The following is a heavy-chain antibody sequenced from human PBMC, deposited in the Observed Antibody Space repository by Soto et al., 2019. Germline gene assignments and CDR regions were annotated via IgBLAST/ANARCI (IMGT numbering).Heavy chain of an antibody. CDR1: GGSVSSGAYY. CDR2: IYYSGST. D-gene: IGHD5-12*01. CDR3: ARARLRAVYAFDI. Sequence: QVQLQESDAGLVKASQTLSLTCTDSGGSVSSGAYYWTWIRQRPGKGLEWIGYIYYSGSTYYSPSLKSRLSISLDTSKNQFSLRLSSVTAADTAMYYCARARLRAVYAFDIWGQGTMVTVSS. J-gene: IGHJ3*02. V-gene: IGHV4-31*03.